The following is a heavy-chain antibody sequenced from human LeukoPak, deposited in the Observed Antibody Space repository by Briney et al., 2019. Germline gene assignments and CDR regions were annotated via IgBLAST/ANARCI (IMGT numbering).Heavy chain of an antibody. CDR3: ARQAGGTSGPFDY. CDR1: SGSISSSY. CDR2: IYHSEST. J-gene: IGHJ4*02. D-gene: IGHD4-23*01. Sequence: PSETLSLTCTVSSGSISSSYCSWIRQPPGKGLEWIGYIYHSESTNYNPSLKSRVTISVDTSKNQFSLKLSSVTAADTAVYYCARQAGGTSGPFDYWGQGTLVTVSS. V-gene: IGHV4-59*08.